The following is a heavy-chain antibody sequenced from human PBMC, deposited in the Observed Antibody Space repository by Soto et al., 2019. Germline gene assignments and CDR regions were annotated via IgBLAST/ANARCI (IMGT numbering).Heavy chain of an antibody. CDR2: IYYSGST. CDR3: ARASGIVVVPAATHNWFDP. CDR1: GGSISSGGYY. V-gene: IGHV4-31*03. Sequence: SETLSLTCTVSGGSISSGGYYWSWIRQHPGKGLEWIGYIYYSGSTYYNPSLKSRVTISVDTSKNQFSLKLSSVTAADTAVYYCARASGIVVVPAATHNWFDPWGQGTPVTVSS. D-gene: IGHD2-2*01. J-gene: IGHJ5*02.